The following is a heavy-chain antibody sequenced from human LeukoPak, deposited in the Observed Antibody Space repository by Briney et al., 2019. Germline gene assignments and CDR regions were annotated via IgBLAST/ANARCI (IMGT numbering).Heavy chain of an antibody. CDR1: GFTVSSNY. D-gene: IGHD6-13*01. CDR3: ARTLGSSSWGYFDY. CDR2: IYSGGST. J-gene: IGHJ4*02. Sequence: PGGSLRLSCAASGFTVSSNYMSWVRQAPGKGLEWVSVIYSGGSTYYADSVKGRFTISRDNSKNTLYLQMNSLRAEDTAVYYCARTLGSSSWGYFDYWGQGTLVTVSS. V-gene: IGHV3-66*01.